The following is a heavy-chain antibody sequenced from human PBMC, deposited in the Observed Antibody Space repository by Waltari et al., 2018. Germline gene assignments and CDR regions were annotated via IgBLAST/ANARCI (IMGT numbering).Heavy chain of an antibody. Sequence: QVQLQESGPGLVKPSETLSLTCAVSGYSISSGYYRGWIRQPPGKGLEWIGSIYHSGSTYYNPSLKSRVTISVDTSKNQFSLKLSSVTAADTAVYYCARGKPTGFSVFWSGYYQYYFDYWGQGTLVTVSS. V-gene: IGHV4-38-2*01. D-gene: IGHD3-3*01. CDR3: ARGKPTGFSVFWSGYYQYYFDY. CDR2: IYHSGST. CDR1: GYSISSGYY. J-gene: IGHJ4*02.